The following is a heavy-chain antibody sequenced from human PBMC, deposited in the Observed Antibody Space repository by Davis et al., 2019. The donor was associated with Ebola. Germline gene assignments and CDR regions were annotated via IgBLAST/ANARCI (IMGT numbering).Heavy chain of an antibody. CDR1: GGTLRTHG. D-gene: IGHD6-6*01. CDR3: ATDSSIAARF. V-gene: IGHV1-18*01. Sequence: AASVKVSCKAAGGTLRTHGISWVRQAPGQGLEWMGWISAYNGNTNYAQNVQGRVTMTTDTSTSTAYMELSSLRSEDTAVYYCATDSSIAARFWGQRTLVTVSS. J-gene: IGHJ4*02. CDR2: ISAYNGNT.